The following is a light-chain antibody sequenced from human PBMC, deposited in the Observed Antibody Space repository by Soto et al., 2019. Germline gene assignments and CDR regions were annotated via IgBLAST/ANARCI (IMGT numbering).Light chain of an antibody. V-gene: IGLV2-14*01. Sequence: SSDVGGYDYVSWYQLHPGKAPKLMVFEVSNRPSGVSYRFSGSKSGNTASLTISGLQAEDEADYFCSSYSISTAYLFGTGTKGTVL. J-gene: IGLJ1*01. CDR3: SSYSISTAYL. CDR1: SSDVGGYDY. CDR2: EVS.